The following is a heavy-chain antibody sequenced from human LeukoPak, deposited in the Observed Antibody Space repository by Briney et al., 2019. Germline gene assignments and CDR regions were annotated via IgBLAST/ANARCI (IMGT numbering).Heavy chain of an antibody. CDR1: GFTFSSYV. CDR3: ARASLLLVHAFDI. D-gene: IGHD3-10*01. Sequence: TGGSLRLSCAASGFTFSSYVMHWVRQAPGKGLEWVAIISYDGSNEYYADSVKGRFTISRDNSKNTLYLQMNSLRAADTAVYYCARASLLLVHAFDIWGQGTMVTVSS. J-gene: IGHJ3*02. V-gene: IGHV3-30*04. CDR2: ISYDGSNE.